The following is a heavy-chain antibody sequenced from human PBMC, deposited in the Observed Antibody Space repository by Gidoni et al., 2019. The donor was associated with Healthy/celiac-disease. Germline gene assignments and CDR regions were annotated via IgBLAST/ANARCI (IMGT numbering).Heavy chain of an antibody. CDR1: GGSISSYY. D-gene: IGHD5-18*01. Sequence: QVQLQESGPGLVKPSETLSLTCTVSGGSISSYYWRWIRQPPGKGLEWIGYIYYSGSTNYNPSLKSRVTISVDTSKNQFSLKLSSVTAADTAVYYCARGGYSYGYDYWGQGTLVTVSS. CDR3: ARGGYSYGYDY. V-gene: IGHV4-59*01. J-gene: IGHJ4*02. CDR2: IYYSGST.